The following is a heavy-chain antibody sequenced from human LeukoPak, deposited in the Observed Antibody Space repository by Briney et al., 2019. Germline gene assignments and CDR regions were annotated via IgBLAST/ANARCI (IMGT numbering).Heavy chain of an antibody. CDR3: AGDQGAFDI. V-gene: IGHV1-69*05. CDR1: GGTFSSYA. CDR2: IIPIFGTA. J-gene: IGHJ3*02. Sequence: SVKVPCKASGGTFSSYAISWVRQAPGQGLEWMGGIIPIFGTANYAQKFQGRVTITTDESTSTAYMELSRPRSEGTALYFCAGDQGAFDIWGQGTMVTVSS.